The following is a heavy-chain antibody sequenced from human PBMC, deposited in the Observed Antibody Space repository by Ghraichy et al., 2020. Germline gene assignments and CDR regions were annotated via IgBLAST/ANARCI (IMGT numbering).Heavy chain of an antibody. Sequence: SVKVSCKASGGTFSSYAISWVRQAPGQGLEWMGGIIPIFGTANYAQKFQGRVTITADESTSTAYMELSSLRSEDTAVYHCASRGGYCTNGVCPYYYYYYMDVWGKGTTVTVSS. CDR2: IIPIFGTA. CDR1: GGTFSSYA. CDR3: ASRGGYCTNGVCPYYYYYYMDV. D-gene: IGHD2-8*01. V-gene: IGHV1-69*13. J-gene: IGHJ6*03.